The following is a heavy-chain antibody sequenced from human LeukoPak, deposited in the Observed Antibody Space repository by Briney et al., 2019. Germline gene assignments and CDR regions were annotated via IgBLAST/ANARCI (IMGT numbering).Heavy chain of an antibody. CDR1: GYTFTGFY. J-gene: IGHJ4*02. CDR2: INPNSGGT. CDR3: ARGGMSANPHPYYFDY. D-gene: IGHD3-10*01. V-gene: IGHV1-2*02. Sequence: GASVKVSCKASGYTFTGFYIHWVRQAPGQGLEWMGWINPNSGGTEYEQQFQGRVTMTRDTSITTAYMDLSSLRSDDTAVYFCARGGMSANPHPYYFDYWGLGTLLTVSS.